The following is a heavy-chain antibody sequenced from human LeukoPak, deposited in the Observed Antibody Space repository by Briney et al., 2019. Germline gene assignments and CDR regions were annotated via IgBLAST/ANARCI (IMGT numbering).Heavy chain of an antibody. D-gene: IGHD3-22*01. J-gene: IGHJ6*03. CDR3: ASGGATQSSVLYYYYYMDV. CDR1: GGTFSSYA. CDR2: IIPIFGTA. Sequence: SVKVSCKASGGTFSSYAISWVRQAPGQGLEWMGGIIPIFGTANYAQKFQGRVTITADESTSTAYMELSSLRSEDTAVYYCASGGATQSSVLYYYYYMDVWGKGTTVTVSS. V-gene: IGHV1-69*13.